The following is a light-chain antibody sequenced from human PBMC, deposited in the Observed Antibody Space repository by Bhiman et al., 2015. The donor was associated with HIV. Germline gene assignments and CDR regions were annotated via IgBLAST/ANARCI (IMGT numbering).Light chain of an antibody. CDR1: SSNIGGNYD. CDR3: QSYDRTRVCRV. J-gene: IGLJ2*01. V-gene: IGLV1-40*01. Sequence: QPVLTQPPSVSGAPGQRVTISCTGSSSNIGGNYDVHWYQQLPGTAPKLLFYGNTNRPSGVPDRFSASKSGTSASLAITGLQAEDEAVYYCQSYDRTRVCRVFGGGTKLTVL. CDR2: GNT.